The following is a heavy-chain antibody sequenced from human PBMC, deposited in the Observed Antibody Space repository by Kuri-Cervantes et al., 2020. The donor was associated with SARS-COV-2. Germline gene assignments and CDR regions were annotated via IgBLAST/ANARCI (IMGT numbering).Heavy chain of an antibody. Sequence: GESLKISCAASGFTFSSYAMSWVRQAPGKGLEWVSAISGSGGSTYYADSVKGRFTISRDNSKNTLYLQMNSLRAEDTAVYYCAKTTMVQRVIISGWIDYWGQGTLVTVSS. V-gene: IGHV3-23*01. CDR2: ISGSGGST. D-gene: IGHD3-10*01. J-gene: IGHJ4*02. CDR3: AKTTMVQRVIISGWIDY. CDR1: GFTFSSYA.